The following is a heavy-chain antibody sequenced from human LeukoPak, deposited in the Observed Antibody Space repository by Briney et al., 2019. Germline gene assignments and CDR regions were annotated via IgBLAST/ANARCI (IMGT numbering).Heavy chain of an antibody. CDR1: GFTFSTYA. J-gene: IGHJ4*02. CDR3: AQISVDTSRGRWSDFDS. V-gene: IGHV3-23*01. Sequence: GGSLRLSCAASGFTFSTYAMTWLRQAPRKGLEWVSALSASGSNTYYADSVKGRFTISRDNSKNMLYLQMNSLRADDTAVYYCAQISVDTSRGRWSDFDSWGQGILVTVSS. D-gene: IGHD5-18*01. CDR2: LSASGSNT.